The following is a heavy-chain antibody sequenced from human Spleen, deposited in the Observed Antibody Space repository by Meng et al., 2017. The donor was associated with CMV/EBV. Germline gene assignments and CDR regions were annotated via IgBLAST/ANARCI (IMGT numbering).Heavy chain of an antibody. CDR1: GYTFSRYD. CDR3: VRLEVRGVIGP. Sequence: SCKASGYTFSRYDINWVRQATGQGLEWMGWMNPNSGNTGYGQNFQGRVIMTRDTSISTAYMELSSLTSEDTAVYYCVRLEVRGVIGPWGQGTLVTVSS. J-gene: IGHJ5*02. CDR2: MNPNSGNT. V-gene: IGHV1-8*01. D-gene: IGHD3-10*01.